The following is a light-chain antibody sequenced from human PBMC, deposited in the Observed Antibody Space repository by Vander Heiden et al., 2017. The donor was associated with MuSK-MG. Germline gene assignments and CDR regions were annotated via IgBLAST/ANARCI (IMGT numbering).Light chain of an antibody. V-gene: IGLV3-1*01. CDR1: KLGDKY. CDR2: KHN. CDR3: QAWDSSNVV. Sequence: SYELTQPPSVSVSPGPTASITCSGDKLGDKYPCWYQQKPGQSPVLVIYKHNKRPAGIPERFSGSNSGNTATLTISGTQAMDEADYYCQAWDSSNVVFGGGTKLTVL. J-gene: IGLJ2*01.